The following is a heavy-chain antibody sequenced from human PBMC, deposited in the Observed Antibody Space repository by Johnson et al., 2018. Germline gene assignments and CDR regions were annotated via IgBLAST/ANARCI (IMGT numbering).Heavy chain of an antibody. Sequence: QVQLQESGPGLVKPSETLSLTCTVSGGSISSSSYYWGWIRQPPGKGLEWIGSIYYSGSTYYNPSLKSRVTISVDTSKNQFSLKLSSVTAADTAVYYCARGVYWSSTSCYTGLGYYGMDVWGQGTTVTVSS. CDR3: ARGVYWSSTSCYTGLGYYGMDV. D-gene: IGHD2-2*02. CDR2: IYYSGST. J-gene: IGHJ6*02. CDR1: GGSISSSSYY. V-gene: IGHV4-39*07.